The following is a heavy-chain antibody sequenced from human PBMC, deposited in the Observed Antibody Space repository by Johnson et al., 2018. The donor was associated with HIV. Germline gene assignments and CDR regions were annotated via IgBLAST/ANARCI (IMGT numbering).Heavy chain of an antibody. V-gene: IGHV3-30-3*01. Sequence: QVQLVESGGGLAQPGGSLRLSCAASGITVSSNYMSWVRQAPGKGLEWVAIISYDGINKYYADSVKGRFTISRENSKNSLYLQMNSLRAEDTALYYCARGGYCTGGVCLGDAFDIWGQGTMVTVSS. D-gene: IGHD2-8*02. CDR3: ARGGYCTGGVCLGDAFDI. CDR2: ISYDGINK. J-gene: IGHJ3*02. CDR1: GITVSSNY.